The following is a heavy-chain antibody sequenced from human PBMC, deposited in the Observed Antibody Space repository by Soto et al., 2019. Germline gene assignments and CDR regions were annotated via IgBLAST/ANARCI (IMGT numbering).Heavy chain of an antibody. Sequence: SVKVSYNPAGTTFSNDITPCLRQPPGQGLEWMGRIIPLLDITNYAQKFQGRVTITADKSTSTAYMELNSLRSEDTAVYFCARRHGLDIDAYYWGQGILVTVSS. CDR3: ARRHGLDIDAYY. CDR1: GTTFSNDI. D-gene: IGHD3-10*01. V-gene: IGHV1-69*02. CDR2: IIPLLDIT. J-gene: IGHJ4*02.